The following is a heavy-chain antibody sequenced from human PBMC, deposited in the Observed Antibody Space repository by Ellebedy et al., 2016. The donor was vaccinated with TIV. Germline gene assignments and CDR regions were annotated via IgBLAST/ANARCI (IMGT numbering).Heavy chain of an antibody. Sequence: PGGSLRLSCAASGFTFSSYTVNWVRQAPGKGLEWVSSISGSSSYIYYADSVKGRFTISRDNATNSLYLQMNSLRAEDTAVYYCARKVPAPTTVPPNWYFDLWGRGTLVTVSS. J-gene: IGHJ2*01. CDR1: GFTFSSYT. CDR3: ARKVPAPTTVPPNWYFDL. V-gene: IGHV3-21*01. CDR2: ISGSSSYI. D-gene: IGHD4-17*01.